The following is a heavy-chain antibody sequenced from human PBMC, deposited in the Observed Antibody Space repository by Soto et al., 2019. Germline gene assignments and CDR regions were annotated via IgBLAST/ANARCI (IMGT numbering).Heavy chain of an antibody. CDR2: ISAYNGNT. CDR1: GGTFSSYG. Sequence: ASVKVSCKASGGTFSSYGISWVRQAPGQGLEWMGWISAYNGNTNYAQKLQGRVTMTTDTSTSTAYMELRSLRSDDTAVYYCARESLGYCSGGSCQNWFDPWGQGTLVTVSS. V-gene: IGHV1-18*04. D-gene: IGHD2-15*01. CDR3: ARESLGYCSGGSCQNWFDP. J-gene: IGHJ5*02.